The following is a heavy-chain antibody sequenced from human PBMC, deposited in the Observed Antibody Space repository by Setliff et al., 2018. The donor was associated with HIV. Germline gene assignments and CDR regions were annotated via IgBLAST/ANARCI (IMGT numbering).Heavy chain of an antibody. CDR3: ARDIPGWTKTPSPGDP. V-gene: IGHV1-69*13. D-gene: IGHD6-19*01. J-gene: IGHJ5*02. Sequence: SVKVSCKASGGTFSSYAISWVRQAPGQGLEWMGGIIPILGTANYAQKFQGRVTITADESTSTAYMVLSSLRSDDTAVYYCARDIPGWTKTPSPGDPWGQGTLVTVSS. CDR1: GGTFSSYA. CDR2: IIPILGTA.